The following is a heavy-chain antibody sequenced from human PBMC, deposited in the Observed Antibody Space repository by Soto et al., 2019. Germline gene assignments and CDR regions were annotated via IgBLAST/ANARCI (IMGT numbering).Heavy chain of an antibody. CDR2: IYHSGST. J-gene: IGHJ4*02. Sequence: SETLSLTCAVSGGSISSSNWWSWVRQPPGKGLEWIGEIYHSGSTNYNPSLKSRVTISVDKSKNQFSLKLSSVTAADTAVYYCARVQYYGSGSYYNSWFDYWGQGTLVPVSS. D-gene: IGHD3-10*01. V-gene: IGHV4-4*02. CDR1: GGSISSSNW. CDR3: ARVQYYGSGSYYNSWFDY.